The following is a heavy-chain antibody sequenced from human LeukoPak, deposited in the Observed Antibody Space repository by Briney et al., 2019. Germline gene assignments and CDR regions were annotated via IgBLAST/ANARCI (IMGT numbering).Heavy chain of an antibody. CDR1: GFTLSSYA. CDR3: AKDVAATISSGGYYFDL. J-gene: IGHJ4*02. V-gene: IGHV3-23*01. D-gene: IGHD5-12*01. CDR2: ISSSDGST. Sequence: GGSLRLSCAASGFTLSSYAMSWVRQAPGKGLEWVSAISSSDGSTYYADSVKGRFTNSRDRSNNRLYLQMNSLRAEDTAIYYCAKDVAATISSGGYYFDLWGQGTLVTVSS.